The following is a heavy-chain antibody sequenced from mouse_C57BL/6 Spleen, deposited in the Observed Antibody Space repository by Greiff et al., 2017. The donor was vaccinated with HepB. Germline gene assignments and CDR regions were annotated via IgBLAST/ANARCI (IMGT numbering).Heavy chain of an antibody. D-gene: IGHD2-5*01. Sequence: QVQLQHPGTELVKPGASVKLSCKAAGYTFTSYCMHWVKQRPGQGLEWIGNINPSNGGTNYNDTFKSKATLTVDKSSSTAYMQLSSLTSEDSAVYYCAREDYYSNYAWFAYWGKGTLVTVSA. V-gene: IGHV1-53*01. CDR1: GYTFTSYC. CDR3: AREDYYSNYAWFAY. CDR2: INPSNGGT. J-gene: IGHJ3*01.